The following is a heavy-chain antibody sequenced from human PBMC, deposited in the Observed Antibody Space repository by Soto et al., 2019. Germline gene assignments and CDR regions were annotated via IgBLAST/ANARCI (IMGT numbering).Heavy chain of an antibody. CDR1: GFTFSSYA. CDR3: ASGGRYFDY. D-gene: IGHD3-10*01. CDR2: ISYDGSNK. V-gene: IGHV3-30-3*01. Sequence: QVQLVESGGGVVQPGRSLRLSCAASGFTFSSYAMHWVRQAPGKGLEWVAVISYDGSNKYYADSVKGRFTISRDNSKNMLYLQMNSLRAEDTAVYYCASGGRYFDYWGQGTLVTVSS. J-gene: IGHJ4*02.